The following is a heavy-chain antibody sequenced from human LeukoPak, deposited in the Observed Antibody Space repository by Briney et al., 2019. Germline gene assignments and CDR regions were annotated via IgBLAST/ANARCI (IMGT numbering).Heavy chain of an antibody. V-gene: IGHV3-7*01. CDR3: ARDRNTFGVDY. J-gene: IGHJ4*02. CDR1: GFTFSSYA. D-gene: IGHD3-10*01. Sequence: GGSLRLSCAASGFTFSSYAVSWVRQAPGKGLEWVANIKQDGSEKYYVDSVKGRFTISRDNAKNSLYLQMNSLRAEDTAVYYCARDRNTFGVDYWGQGNLVTVSS. CDR2: IKQDGSEK.